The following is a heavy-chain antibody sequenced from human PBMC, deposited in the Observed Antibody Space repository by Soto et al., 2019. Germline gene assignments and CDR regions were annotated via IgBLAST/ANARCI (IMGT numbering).Heavy chain of an antibody. CDR1: GFSLSTSGVG. CDR3: AHRRKGIAAWNNWFDP. CDR2: IYWNDDK. V-gene: IGHV2-5*01. Sequence: GSGPTLVNPTQTLTLTCTFSGFSLSTSGVGVGWIRQPPGKALEWLALIYWNDDKRYSPSLKSRPTITKDTSKNQVVLTMTNMDPVDTATYYCAHRRKGIAAWNNWFDPWGQGTLVTVSS. D-gene: IGHD6-13*01. J-gene: IGHJ5*02.